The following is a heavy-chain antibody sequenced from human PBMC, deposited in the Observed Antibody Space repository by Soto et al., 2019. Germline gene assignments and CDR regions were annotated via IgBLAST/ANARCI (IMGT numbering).Heavy chain of an antibody. CDR1: GFTFSSYA. V-gene: IGHV3-30-3*01. J-gene: IGHJ6*02. CDR2: ISYDGSNK. D-gene: IGHD5-12*01. Sequence: QVQLVESGGGVVQPGRSLRLSCAASGFTFSSYAMHWVRQAPGKGLEWVAVISYDGSNKYYADSVKGLLTISRDNSKNSLYLQMKRMRAEDTAVYYCASGGGGDIVATRSSMEVWGQGTTVTVSS. CDR3: ASGGGGDIVATRSSMEV.